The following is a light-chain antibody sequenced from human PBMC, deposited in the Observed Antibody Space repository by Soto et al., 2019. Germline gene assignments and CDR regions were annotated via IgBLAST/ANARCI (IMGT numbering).Light chain of an antibody. Sequence: QSVLTQAPSVSGTPGQRVTISCPGSSSNIGSNTVSWYQQVPGTAPKVLIYSNVQRPSGVPDRFSGSKSGTSASLAIGGLQSEDEADYYCAAWDGSLNGWVFGGGTKVTVL. J-gene: IGLJ3*02. CDR1: SSNIGSNT. CDR3: AAWDGSLNGWV. V-gene: IGLV1-44*01. CDR2: SNV.